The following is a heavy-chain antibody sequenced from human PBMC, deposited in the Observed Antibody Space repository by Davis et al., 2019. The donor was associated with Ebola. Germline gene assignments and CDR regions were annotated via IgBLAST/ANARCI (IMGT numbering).Heavy chain of an antibody. V-gene: IGHV4-39*01. CDR3: ARLLAYYYDSSGYQSRYYFDY. J-gene: IGHJ4*02. CDR2: IYYSGST. D-gene: IGHD3-22*01. CDR1: GGSISSSSYY. Sequence: SESLSLSCTVSGGSISSSSYYWGWIRQPPGKGLEWTGSIYYSGSTYYNPSLKSRVTISVDTSKNQFSLNLSSVTAADTAVYYCARLLAYYYDSSGYQSRYYFDYWGQGTLVTVSS.